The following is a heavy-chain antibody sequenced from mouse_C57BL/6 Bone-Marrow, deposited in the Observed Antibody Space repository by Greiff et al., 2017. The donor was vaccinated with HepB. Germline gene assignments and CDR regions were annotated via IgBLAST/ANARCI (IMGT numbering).Heavy chain of an antibody. CDR3: ARRRYDYDGFAY. CDR1: GFTFSSYA. Sequence: EVQGVESGGGLVKPGGSLKLSCAASGFTFSSYAMSWVRQTPEKRLEWVATISDGGSYTYYPDNVKGRFTISRDNAKNNLYLQMSHLKSEDTAMYYCARRRYDYDGFAYWGQGTLVTVSA. D-gene: IGHD2-4*01. J-gene: IGHJ3*01. V-gene: IGHV5-4*01. CDR2: ISDGGSYT.